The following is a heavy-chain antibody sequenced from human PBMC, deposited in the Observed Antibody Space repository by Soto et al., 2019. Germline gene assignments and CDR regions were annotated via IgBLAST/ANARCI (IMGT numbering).Heavy chain of an antibody. Sequence: QVQLVESGGDVVQPGRSLRLSCEASGFTFSDYGMHWVRQAPGKGLEWVTVISHDGSGIYYAESVKGRFTISRDNSNKTVHLQMNNLRPDDTAVYYCAKLSIRRSWAVTFDYWGLGTLVTVSS. CDR2: ISHDGSGI. CDR3: AKLSIRRSWAVTFDY. CDR1: GFTFSDYG. D-gene: IGHD3-3*02. V-gene: IGHV3-30*18. J-gene: IGHJ4*02.